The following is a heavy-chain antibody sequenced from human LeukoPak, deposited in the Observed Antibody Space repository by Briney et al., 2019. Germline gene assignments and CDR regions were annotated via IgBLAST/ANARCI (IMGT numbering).Heavy chain of an antibody. CDR1: GFTFSSYA. V-gene: IGHV3-30*04. CDR2: ISYDGSNK. Sequence: GGSLRLSCAASGFTFSSYAMHWVRQAPGKGLEWVAVISYDGSNKYYADSVKGRFTISRDNSKNTLYLQMNSPRAEDTAVYYCARVAVTTGYFDYWGQGTLVTVSS. J-gene: IGHJ4*02. D-gene: IGHD4-17*01. CDR3: ARVAVTTGYFDY.